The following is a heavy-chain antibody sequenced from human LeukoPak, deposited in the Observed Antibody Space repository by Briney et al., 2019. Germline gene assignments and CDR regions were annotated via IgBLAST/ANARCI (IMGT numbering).Heavy chain of an antibody. D-gene: IGHD3-22*01. J-gene: IGHJ6*03. CDR3: ARSHDSSGYYYYYYMDV. CDR2: ISSSSSYI. Sequence: PGGSLRLSCAASGFTFSSYSMNWVRQALGKGLEWVSSISSSSSYIYYADSVKGRFTISRDNAKNSLYLQMNSLRAGDTAVYYCARSHDSSGYYYYYYMDVWGKGTTVTVSS. V-gene: IGHV3-21*01. CDR1: GFTFSSYS.